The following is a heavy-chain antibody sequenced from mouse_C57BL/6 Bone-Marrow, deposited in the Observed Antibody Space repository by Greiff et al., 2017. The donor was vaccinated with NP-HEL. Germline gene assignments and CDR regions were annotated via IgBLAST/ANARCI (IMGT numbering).Heavy chain of an antibody. CDR1: GYTFTSYG. CDR3: APGFAY. V-gene: IGHV1-81*01. CDR2: IYPRSGNT. J-gene: IGHJ3*01. Sequence: QVHVKQSGAELARPGASVKLSCKASGYTFTSYGISWVKQRTGQGLEWIGEIYPRSGNTYYNEKFKGKATLTADKSSSTAYMELRSLTSEDSAVYFCAPGFAYWGQGTLVTVSA.